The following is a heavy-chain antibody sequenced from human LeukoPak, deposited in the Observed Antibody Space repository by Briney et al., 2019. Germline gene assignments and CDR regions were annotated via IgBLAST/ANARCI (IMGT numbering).Heavy chain of an antibody. CDR3: VSLGATTIHYYGMDV. CDR1: GYTFSDYY. D-gene: IGHD1-26*01. CDR2: INPISGDT. Sequence: ASVTVSCKASGYTFSDYYLHWVRQAPGQYLEWMGWINPISGDTNFAQKFQGRVTMTRDTSINTVYMELSGLRSDDTAVYYCVSLGATTIHYYGMDVWGQGTTVTVSS. V-gene: IGHV1-2*02. J-gene: IGHJ6*02.